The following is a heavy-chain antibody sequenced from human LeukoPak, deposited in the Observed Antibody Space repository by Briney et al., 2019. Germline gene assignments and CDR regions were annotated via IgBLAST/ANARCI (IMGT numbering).Heavy chain of an antibody. CDR1: GDSISSYY. CDR2: IYYSGNT. CDR3: ARVTRRVSSGDYLFFDP. V-gene: IGHV4-59*01. J-gene: IGHJ5*02. D-gene: IGHD2-21*02. Sequence: SETLSLTCTVSGDSISSYYWSWIRQPPGKGLEWIGYIYYSGNTNYNPSLKRRVTMSIDMSNNQFSLKLSSVTAADTAFYYCARVTRRVSSGDYLFFDPWGQGTRVTVSS.